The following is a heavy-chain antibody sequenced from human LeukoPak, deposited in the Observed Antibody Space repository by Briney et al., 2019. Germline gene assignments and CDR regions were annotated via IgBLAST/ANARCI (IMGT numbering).Heavy chain of an antibody. CDR1: GYTFTSNG. V-gene: IGHV1-18*01. CDR2: ISCYNGDT. Sequence: ASVKVSCKASGYTFTSNGITWVRQAPGQGPEWVGWISCYNGDTKYAQKFQGRVTVTTDTSTSTAYMELRSLRSDDTAVYYCARDGGTAGYSSGSDYWGQGTLVTVSS. D-gene: IGHD5-18*01. CDR3: ARDGGTAGYSSGSDY. J-gene: IGHJ4*02.